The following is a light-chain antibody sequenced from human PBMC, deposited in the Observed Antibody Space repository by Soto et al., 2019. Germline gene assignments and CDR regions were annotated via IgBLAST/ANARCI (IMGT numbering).Light chain of an antibody. J-gene: IGLJ2*01. CDR1: SSNIGTYT. CDR2: SNN. V-gene: IGLV1-44*01. Sequence: QTVVTQPPSASGTPGQRVTISCSGSSSNIGTYTVNWYQQVPGTAPKLLIYSNNQRPSGVPDRFSGSKSGTSASLAISGLQSEDEADYYCAAWDASLNGVIFGGRTKLTVL. CDR3: AAWDASLNGVI.